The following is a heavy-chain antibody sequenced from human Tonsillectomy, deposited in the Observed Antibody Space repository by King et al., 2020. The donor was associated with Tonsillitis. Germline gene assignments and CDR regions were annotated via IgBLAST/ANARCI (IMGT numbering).Heavy chain of an antibody. D-gene: IGHD6-19*01. CDR1: GFTFSRYG. J-gene: IGHJ2*01. V-gene: IGHV3-30*18. Sequence: QVQLVESGGGVVQPGRSLRLSCAASGFTFSRYGMHWVRQSPGEGLEWVAVIGNDGSVTYYADSVKGRFTLSRDNSENTLYMQMNSLRVEDTAVYYCAEEIKQVAGDWYFDLWGRGTLVIVSS. CDR2: IGNDGSVT. CDR3: AEEIKQVAGDWYFDL.